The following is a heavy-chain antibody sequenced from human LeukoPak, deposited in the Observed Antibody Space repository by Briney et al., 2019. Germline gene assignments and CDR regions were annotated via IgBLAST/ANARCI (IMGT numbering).Heavy chain of an antibody. CDR2: IYYSGST. Sequence: SETLSLTCTVSGGSISSYYWSWIRQPPGKGLEWIGYIYYSGSTNYNPSLKSRVTISVDTSKNQFSLKLSSVTAADTAVYYCARGVPHDFWSGYYLGWFDPWGQGTLVTVSS. D-gene: IGHD3-3*01. J-gene: IGHJ5*02. CDR3: ARGVPHDFWSGYYLGWFDP. V-gene: IGHV4-59*01. CDR1: GGSISSYY.